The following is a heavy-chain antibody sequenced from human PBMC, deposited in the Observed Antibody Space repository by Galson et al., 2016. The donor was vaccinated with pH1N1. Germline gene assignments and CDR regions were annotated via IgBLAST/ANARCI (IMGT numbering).Heavy chain of an antibody. V-gene: IGHV1-18*01. D-gene: IGHD3-10*01. CDR3: ARLSGSRWLDP. J-gene: IGHJ5*02. CDR2: ISGYNGNT. CDR1: GYMFTSYG. Sequence: QSGAEVKEPGASVKVSCKASGYMFTSYGITWVRQAPGQGLEWMGLISGYNGNTNYAQKFRGRLTMTTDTSTTTAYMELRSRRSDDTAFYDCARLSGSRWLDPWGQGTLVTVSS.